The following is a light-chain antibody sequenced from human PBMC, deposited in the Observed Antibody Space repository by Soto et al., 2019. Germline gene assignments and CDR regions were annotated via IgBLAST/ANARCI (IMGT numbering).Light chain of an antibody. V-gene: IGKV3-20*01. J-gene: IGKJ5*01. CDR2: GAS. CDR3: QQYGSSIT. CDR1: QSVSSSY. Sequence: IVLTQSPGILSLSPGEGATLSCRASQSVSSSYLAWYQQKPGQAPRLLIYGASSRATGIPDRFSGSGSGTDFTLTISRLEPEDFAVYYCQQYGSSITFGQGTRLEIK.